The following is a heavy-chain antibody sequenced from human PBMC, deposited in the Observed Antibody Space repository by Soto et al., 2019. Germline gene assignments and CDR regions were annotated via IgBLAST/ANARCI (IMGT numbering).Heavy chain of an antibody. CDR2: INPKSGGT. Sequence: ASVKVSCKASGYSFTDYHIHWARQAPGQGLEWLGRINPKSGGTSTAQKFQGWVTMTRDRSISTVYMELTRLRSDDTAVYFCARGHSTDCSNGVCSFFYNHEMDVWGQGTTVTVSS. CDR3: ARGHSTDCSNGVCSFFYNHEMDV. J-gene: IGHJ6*02. CDR1: GYSFTDYH. D-gene: IGHD2-8*01. V-gene: IGHV1-2*04.